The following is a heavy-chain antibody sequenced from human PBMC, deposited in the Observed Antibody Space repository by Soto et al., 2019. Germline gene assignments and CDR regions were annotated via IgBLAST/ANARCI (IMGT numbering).Heavy chain of an antibody. D-gene: IGHD3-22*01. CDR2: IDPSDSYT. CDR1: GYSFTSYW. J-gene: IGHJ4*02. V-gene: IGHV5-10-1*01. CDR3: ARQIYDSDTGPNFQYYFDS. Sequence: GESLKISCKGSGYSFTSYWISWVRQMPGKGLEWTGRIDPSDSYTNYSPSFQGHVTISADKSISTAYLQWSSLKASDTAMYYCARQIYDSDTGPNFQYYFDSWGQGTPVTVFS.